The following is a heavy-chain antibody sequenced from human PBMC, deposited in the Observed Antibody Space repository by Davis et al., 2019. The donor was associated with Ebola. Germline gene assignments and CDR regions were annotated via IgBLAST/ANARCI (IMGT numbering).Heavy chain of an antibody. D-gene: IGHD1-7*01. V-gene: IGHV4-59*02. CDR1: GGSVIDYY. CDR2: IHYSGLT. J-gene: IGHJ5*02. CDR3: ARLLDWNYLVNWFDP. Sequence: SETLSLTCTVSGGSVIDYYWTWIRQPPGKALEWIGYIHYSGLTDYNPSLKSRVTISVDTSKNQFSLKLTSVTAADTAVYYCARLLDWNYLVNWFDPWGQGTLVTVSS.